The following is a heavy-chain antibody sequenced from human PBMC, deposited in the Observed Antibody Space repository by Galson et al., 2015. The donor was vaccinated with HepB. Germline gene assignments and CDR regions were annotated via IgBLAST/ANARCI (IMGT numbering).Heavy chain of an antibody. CDR1: GGSISSYY. J-gene: IGHJ6*02. D-gene: IGHD4-17*01. Sequence: ETLSLTCTVSGGSISSYYWGWIRQPPGKGLEWIGHIYYSGNTYYNSSLKSRVTISIDMSKNQFSLKLNSVTAADTAVYYCARVDYGDYARRGAPYGMDVWGQGTTVTVSS. V-gene: IGHV4-59*12. CDR3: ARVDYGDYARRGAPYGMDV. CDR2: IYYSGNT.